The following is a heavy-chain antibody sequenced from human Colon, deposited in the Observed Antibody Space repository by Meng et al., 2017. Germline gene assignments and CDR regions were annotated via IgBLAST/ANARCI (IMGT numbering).Heavy chain of an antibody. CDR2: IKSKTDGGTT. CDR3: TTAPAGRY. Sequence: EVQLVESGGGLVQPGGSLRLSCAASGFTFSDYWVHWVRQAPGKGLVWVSRIKSKTDGGTTDYAAPVKGRFTISRDDSKNTLYLQMNSLKTEDTAIYYCTTAPAGRYWGQGTLVTVSS. D-gene: IGHD3-10*01. CDR1: GFTFSDYW. V-gene: IGHV3-15*07. J-gene: IGHJ4*02.